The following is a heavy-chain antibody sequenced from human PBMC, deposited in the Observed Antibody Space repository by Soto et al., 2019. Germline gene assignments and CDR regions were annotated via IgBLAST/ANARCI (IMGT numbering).Heavy chain of an antibody. V-gene: IGHV4-39*07. CDR3: ARAKGQQLTY. CDR2: IYHSGST. D-gene: IGHD6-13*01. J-gene: IGHJ4*02. CDR1: GGSISSSSYY. Sequence: PSETLSLTCTVSGGSISSSSYYWGWIRQPPGKGLEWIGRIYHSGSTYYNPSLKSRVTISVDTSKNQFSLKLSSVTAADTAVYYCARAKGQQLTYWGQGTLVTVSS.